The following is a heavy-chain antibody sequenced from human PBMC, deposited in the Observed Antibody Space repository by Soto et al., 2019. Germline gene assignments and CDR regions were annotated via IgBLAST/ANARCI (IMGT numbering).Heavy chain of an antibody. V-gene: IGHV3-33*01. CDR1: GFTFSNFG. Sequence: QVQVVESGGGVVQRGRSLRLSCVASGFTFSNFGMHWVRQAPGKGLEWVAVIWHDGKNKYYADSAEGRFTVSRDNSKNTLYLQMNSLTAEDTAVYYCARDPGQDEAMDYWGQGTLVTVSS. CDR3: ARDPGQDEAMDY. J-gene: IGHJ4*02. CDR2: IWHDGKNK.